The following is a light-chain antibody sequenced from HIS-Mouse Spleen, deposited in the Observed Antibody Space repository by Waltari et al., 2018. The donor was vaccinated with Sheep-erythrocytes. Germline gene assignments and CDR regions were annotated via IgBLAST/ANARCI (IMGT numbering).Light chain of an antibody. CDR2: DVS. J-gene: IGLJ1*01. Sequence: QSALTQPRSVSESPGQSVTISCTGTSSDVGGYNYVSWYQQHPGKAPKLMIYDVSKRPSGVPDRFSGSKSGNTASRTISGLQAEDEADYYCCSYAGSYNHVFATGTKVTVL. CDR1: SSDVGGYNY. V-gene: IGLV2-11*01. CDR3: CSYAGSYNHV.